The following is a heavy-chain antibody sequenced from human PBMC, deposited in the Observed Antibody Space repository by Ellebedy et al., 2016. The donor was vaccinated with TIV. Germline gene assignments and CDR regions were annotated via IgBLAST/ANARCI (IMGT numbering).Heavy chain of an antibody. Sequence: ASVKVSXXASGGSFNTYGISWVRQAPGQGLEWVGGIIPIFGKSNNAQKFQGRVTITADESTSTAYMELSSLGSEDTAMYYCARGSDGHTYTMDVWGQGTTVTVSS. CDR3: ARGSDGHTYTMDV. D-gene: IGHD3-10*01. J-gene: IGHJ6*02. CDR1: GGSFNTYG. CDR2: IIPIFGKS. V-gene: IGHV1-69*13.